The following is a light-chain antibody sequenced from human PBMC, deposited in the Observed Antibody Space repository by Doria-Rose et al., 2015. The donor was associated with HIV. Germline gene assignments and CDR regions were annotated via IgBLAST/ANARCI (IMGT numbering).Light chain of an antibody. CDR2: RSD. CDR1: SSNIGSNP. V-gene: IGLV1-44*01. CDR3: AAWDDSLNGYV. J-gene: IGLJ1*01. Sequence: QPVLTQPPSASGTPGQRVTISCSGTSSNIGSNPVNWYQHLPGTAPKFLIFRSDQRPSGVPDRFSGSKAGTSASLAISGLQSEGEADYYCAAWDDSLNGYVFGTGTKVTAL.